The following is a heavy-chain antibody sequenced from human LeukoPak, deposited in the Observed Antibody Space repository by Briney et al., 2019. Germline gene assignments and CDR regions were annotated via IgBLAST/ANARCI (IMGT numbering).Heavy chain of an antibody. CDR1: GYTFTGYY. Sequence: GASVKVSCKASGYTFTGYYMHWVRHAPGQGLEWMGWINPNSGGTNYAQKFQGRVTMTRDTSISTAYMELSRLRSDDTAVYYCARAGVSAAIGKLNWFDPWGQGTLVTVSS. J-gene: IGHJ5*02. CDR2: INPNSGGT. CDR3: ARAGVSAAIGKLNWFDP. D-gene: IGHD2-2*02. V-gene: IGHV1-2*02.